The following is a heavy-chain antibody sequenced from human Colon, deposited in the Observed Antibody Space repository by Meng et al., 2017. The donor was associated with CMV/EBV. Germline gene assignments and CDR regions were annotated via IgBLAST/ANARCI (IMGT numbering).Heavy chain of an antibody. J-gene: IGHJ5*01. D-gene: IGHD1-26*01. V-gene: IGHV4-34*01. Sequence: CAVYGGSFSDYYWTWIRQSPDKGLEWIGEINHSGSLNYNASLKSRVIMSVDTSKNQFSLNLKSVTAADTAMYYCARPRRVGANRDYDSWVQGTLVTVSS. CDR3: ARPRRVGANRDYDS. CDR1: GGSFSDYY. CDR2: INHSGSL.